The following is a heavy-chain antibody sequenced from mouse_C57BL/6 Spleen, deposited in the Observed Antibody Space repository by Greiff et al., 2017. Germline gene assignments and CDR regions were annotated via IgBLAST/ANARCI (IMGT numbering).Heavy chain of an antibody. CDR2: ISGGGGNT. Sequence: EVQLVESGGGLVKPGGSLKLSCAASGFTFSSYTMSWVRQTPEKRLEWVATISGGGGNTYYPDSVKGRFTISRDNAKNTLYLQMSSLRSEDTAWYYCARQYDYDGFAYWGQGTLVTVSA. CDR3: ARQYDYDGFAY. J-gene: IGHJ3*01. V-gene: IGHV5-9*01. D-gene: IGHD2-4*01. CDR1: GFTFSSYT.